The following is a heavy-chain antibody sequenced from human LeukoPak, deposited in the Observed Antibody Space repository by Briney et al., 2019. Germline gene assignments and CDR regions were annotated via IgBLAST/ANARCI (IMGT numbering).Heavy chain of an antibody. CDR3: ARSEAAAGTWYNWFDP. J-gene: IGHJ5*02. CDR2: IIPIFGTA. V-gene: IGHV1-69*05. D-gene: IGHD6-13*01. Sequence: ASVKVSCKASGGTFSSYAISWVRQAPGQGLEWMGGIIPIFGTANYGQKFQGRVTITTDESTSTAYMELSSLRSEDTAVYYCARSEAAAGTWYNWFDPWGQGTLVTVSS. CDR1: GGTFSSYA.